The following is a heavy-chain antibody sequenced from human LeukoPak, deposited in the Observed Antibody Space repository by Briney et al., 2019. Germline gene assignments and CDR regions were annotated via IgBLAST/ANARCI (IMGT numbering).Heavy chain of an antibody. V-gene: IGHV1-18*01. CDR2: ISAYNGNT. CDR3: ARVGSGYYYMDV. D-gene: IGHD6-19*01. J-gene: IGHJ6*03. CDR1: GYTFTSYG. Sequence: GVSVKVSCKASGYTFTSYGISWVRQAPGQGLAWMGWISAYNGNTNYALKLQGRVTMTTDTSTSTAYMELRSLRSDDTAVYYCARVGSGYYYMDVWGKGTTVTVSS.